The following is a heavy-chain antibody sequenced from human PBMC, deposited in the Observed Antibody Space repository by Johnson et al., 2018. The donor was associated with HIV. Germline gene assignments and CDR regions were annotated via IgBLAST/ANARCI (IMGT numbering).Heavy chain of an antibody. CDR1: GFTFSSSA. CDR3: VREAVVDPKANDGFDF. J-gene: IGHJ3*01. V-gene: IGHV3-30*14. CDR2: ISYDGRNE. Sequence: QVQLVESGGGVVQPRRSLRLSCSASGFTFSSSAMHWVRQAPGKGLEWVAVISYDGRNEYYADSVKGRFTISRDNSKNTLYLQMNSLRVEDTAVYYCVREAVVDPKANDGFDFWGQGTMVTVSS. D-gene: IGHD5-12*01.